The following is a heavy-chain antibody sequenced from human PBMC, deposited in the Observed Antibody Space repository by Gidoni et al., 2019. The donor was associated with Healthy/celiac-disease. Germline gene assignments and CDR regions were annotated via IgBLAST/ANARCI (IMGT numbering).Heavy chain of an antibody. J-gene: IGHJ6*02. CDR2: IKQDGSEK. D-gene: IGHD4-4*01. CDR3: ARDRGTYDYSLYYYYGMDV. Sequence: EVQLVESGGGLVQPGGSLRLSCAASGFTFSSYWMSWVRQAPGKGLEWVANIKQDGSEKYYMDSVKGRFTISRDNAKNSLYLQMNSLRAEDTAVYYCARDRGTYDYSLYYYYGMDVWGQGTTVTVSS. V-gene: IGHV3-7*01. CDR1: GFTFSSYW.